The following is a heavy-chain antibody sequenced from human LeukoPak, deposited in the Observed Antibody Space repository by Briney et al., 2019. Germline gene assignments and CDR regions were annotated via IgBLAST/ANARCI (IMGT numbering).Heavy chain of an antibody. Sequence: GGSLRLSCAASGFTFSSYGMHWVRQTPGKGLGWGAVISYDGSNKYYADSVKGRFTISRDNSKNTLYLKMNSLRAEDTAVYYCAKAGPNDKMAGYFDYWGQGTLVTVSS. V-gene: IGHV3-30*18. CDR1: GFTFSSYG. J-gene: IGHJ4*02. CDR3: AKAGPNDKMAGYFDY. D-gene: IGHD6-19*01. CDR2: ISYDGSNK.